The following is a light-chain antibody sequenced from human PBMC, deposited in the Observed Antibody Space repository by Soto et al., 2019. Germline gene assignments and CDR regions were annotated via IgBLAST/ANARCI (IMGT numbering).Light chain of an antibody. CDR1: RSNIGSNP. V-gene: IGLV1-44*01. CDR3: AAWDDSLYGRV. J-gene: IGLJ1*01. CDR2: SNN. Sequence: QSVLTQPPSASGTPGQRVTISCSGSRSNIGSNPVNWYQQLPGTAPKLLIDSNNQRPSWVPDRFSGSRSGTSASLAISGLQYEDEADYYCAAWDDSLYGRVFGTGTKLTVL.